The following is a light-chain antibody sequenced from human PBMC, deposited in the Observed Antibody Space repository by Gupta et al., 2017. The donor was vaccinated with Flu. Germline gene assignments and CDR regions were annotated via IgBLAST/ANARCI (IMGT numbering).Light chain of an antibody. V-gene: IGLV3-25*02. CDR3: QSADSSGTYVV. CDR2: KDS. CDR1: ALPKQY. J-gene: IGLJ2*01. Sequence: SYELPHPPSVSVSPGQTARSTCYGDALPKQYAYWYQQKPGQAPVLVIYKDSERPSGIPERFSGSSSGTTVTLTISGVQAEDEADYYCQSADSSGTYVVFGGGTKLTVL.